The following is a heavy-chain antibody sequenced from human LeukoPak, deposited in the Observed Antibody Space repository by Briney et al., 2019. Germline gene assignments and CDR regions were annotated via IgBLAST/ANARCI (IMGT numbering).Heavy chain of an antibody. Sequence: GGSLRLSCAASGFTLSSCPMHWVRQAPGKGLEWVAYIYYDGNNKYYADSVKGRFTISRDNSKNTLYLQMNSLTTEDTAVYYCVKDFWLYYDDWGGQGTLVTVSS. D-gene: IGHD3-22*01. J-gene: IGHJ4*02. V-gene: IGHV3-30*02. CDR3: VKDFWLYYDDW. CDR1: GFTLSSCP. CDR2: IYYDGNNK.